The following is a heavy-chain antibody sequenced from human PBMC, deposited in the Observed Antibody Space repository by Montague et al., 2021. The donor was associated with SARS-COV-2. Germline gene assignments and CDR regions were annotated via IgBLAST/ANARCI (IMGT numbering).Heavy chain of an antibody. J-gene: IGHJ4*02. CDR1: GGSISIYY. Sequence: SETLSLTRTVSGGSISIYYWSWIRQPPGKGLEWIGYMYYDGSPKYNPSLRCRVTISVDKSKNQCSLKLSSVTAADTAVYYCATDYGSGSYFDYWGQGSLVTVSS. CDR2: MYYDGSP. CDR3: ATDYGSGSYFDY. V-gene: IGHV4-59*01. D-gene: IGHD3-10*01.